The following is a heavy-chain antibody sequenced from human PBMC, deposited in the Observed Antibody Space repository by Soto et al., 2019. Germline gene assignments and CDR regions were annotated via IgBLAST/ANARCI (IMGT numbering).Heavy chain of an antibody. CDR2: INPNSGGT. Sequence: GASVKVSCKASGYTFTGYYMHWVRQAPGQGLEWMGWINPNSGGTNYAQKFQGWVTMTRDTSISTAYMELSRLRSDDTAVYYCARGLGRAAAGRTYYGMAVPTQGTSVTVSS. D-gene: IGHD6-13*01. CDR1: GYTFTGYY. V-gene: IGHV1-2*04. CDR3: ARGLGRAAAGRTYYGMAV. J-gene: IGHJ6*02.